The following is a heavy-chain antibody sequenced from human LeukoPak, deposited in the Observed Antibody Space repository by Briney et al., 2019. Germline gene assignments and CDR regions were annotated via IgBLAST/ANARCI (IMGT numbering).Heavy chain of an antibody. D-gene: IGHD2-8*01. V-gene: IGHV3-11*05. Sequence: GSLRLSCAASGFTFSDYYMNWIRQAPGKGLEWISYISSRGTYTKYADSMKGRFIISRDNAKNSVHLEMNSLRAEDTAVYYCARDGVSRAPDHWGQGTLVTVSS. CDR3: ARDGVSRAPDH. CDR2: ISSRGTYT. J-gene: IGHJ4*02. CDR1: GFTFSDYY.